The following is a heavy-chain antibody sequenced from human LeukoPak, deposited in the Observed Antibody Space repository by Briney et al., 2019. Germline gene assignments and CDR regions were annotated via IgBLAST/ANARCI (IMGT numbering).Heavy chain of an antibody. CDR1: GFTFSSYG. D-gene: IGHD1-26*01. J-gene: IGHJ4*02. V-gene: IGHV3-30*02. Sequence: PGGPLRLSCAASGFTFSSYGMHWVRQAPGKGLEWVAFIRYDGSNKYYADSVKGRFTISRDNSKNTLYLQMNSLRAEDTAVYYCARDRKVTIVGATGDYWGQGTLVTVSS. CDR2: IRYDGSNK. CDR3: ARDRKVTIVGATGDY.